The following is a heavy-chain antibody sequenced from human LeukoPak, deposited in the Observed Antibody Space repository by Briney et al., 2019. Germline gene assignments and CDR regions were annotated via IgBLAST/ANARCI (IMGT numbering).Heavy chain of an antibody. D-gene: IGHD5-18*01. Sequence: GASVKVSCKASGYTFTTYDISWVRQAPGQGLEWMGWMNPNSGNTGYAQKFQGRVTMTRNTSISTAYMELSSLRSEDTAVYYCAHVDTAMAYYYGMDVWGQGTTVTVSS. CDR2: MNPNSGNT. CDR3: AHVDTAMAYYYGMDV. CDR1: GYTFTTYD. J-gene: IGHJ6*02. V-gene: IGHV1-8*02.